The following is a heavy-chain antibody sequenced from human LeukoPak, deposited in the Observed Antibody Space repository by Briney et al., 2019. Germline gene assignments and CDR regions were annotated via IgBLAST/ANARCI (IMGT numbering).Heavy chain of an antibody. CDR2: VWHDGSNK. CDR1: GFSLSSFA. V-gene: IGHV3-33*01. Sequence: GGSLRLSCAASGFSLSSFAMHWVRQAPGKGLAWVAVVWHDGSNKYYADSVKGRLTVSRDNSKNTLFLQMNSLRAEDTAVYYCARAHSGSSVFDYWGQGTLVSVSS. J-gene: IGHJ4*02. CDR3: ARAHSGSSVFDY. D-gene: IGHD6-6*01.